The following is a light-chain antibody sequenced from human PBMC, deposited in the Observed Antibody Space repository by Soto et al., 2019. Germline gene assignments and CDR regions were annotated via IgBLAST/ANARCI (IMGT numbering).Light chain of an antibody. CDR3: QQYHNWPIT. CDR1: QSVSSN. J-gene: IGKJ5*01. CDR2: DAS. V-gene: IGKV3-15*01. Sequence: EIVMTQYPATLSVSPGESAARSSRASQSVSSNLAWHQQKPGQAPRILMYDASTRATGISARFSGSGSGTEFTLTISSLQSEDFAVYYCQQYHNWPITFGQGTRLEIK.